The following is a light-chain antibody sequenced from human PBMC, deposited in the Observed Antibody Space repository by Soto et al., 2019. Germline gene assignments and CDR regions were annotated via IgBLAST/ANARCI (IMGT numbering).Light chain of an antibody. CDR2: LGS. Sequence: DIVMTQSPLSLPVTPGEPASISCRSSQSLQHSNGYNCLDWYLQKPGQSPQLLIYLGSNRASGVPDRFSGSGSGTDFTLKISRVEAKDVGVYYCMQSLQTPLTFGGGTKVEIK. CDR1: QSLQHSNGYNC. CDR3: MQSLQTPLT. J-gene: IGKJ4*01. V-gene: IGKV2-28*01.